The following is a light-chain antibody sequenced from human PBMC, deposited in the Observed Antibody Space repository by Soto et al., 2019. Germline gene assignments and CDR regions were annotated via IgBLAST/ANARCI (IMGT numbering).Light chain of an antibody. J-gene: IGKJ5*01. CDR3: QQSYSTL. V-gene: IGKV1-39*01. Sequence: DIQMTQSPSSLSASVGDRVTITCQASQNINNYLNWYQQKPGRAPKLLIYDASNLEAGVPSRFSGSGSGTDFTLTISSLQPEDFATYYCQQSYSTLFGQGTRLEIK. CDR1: QNINNY. CDR2: DAS.